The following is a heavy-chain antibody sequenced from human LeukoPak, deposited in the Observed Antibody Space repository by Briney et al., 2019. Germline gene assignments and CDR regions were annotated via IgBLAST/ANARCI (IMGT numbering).Heavy chain of an antibody. J-gene: IGHJ4*02. Sequence: GGSLRLSCAASGFTFSSSAMSWVRQVPGKGLEWVSGISTSGGSTYYADSVKGRFTISRDNSKYTLYLQMNSLRAEDTAVYYCAKVEVSIAASPDSWGQGTLVTVSS. CDR1: GFTFSSSA. CDR2: ISTSGGST. V-gene: IGHV3-23*01. D-gene: IGHD6-6*01. CDR3: AKVEVSIAASPDS.